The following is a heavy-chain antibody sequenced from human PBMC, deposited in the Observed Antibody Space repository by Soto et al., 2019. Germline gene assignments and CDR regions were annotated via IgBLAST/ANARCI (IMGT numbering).Heavy chain of an antibody. V-gene: IGHV1-69*08. CDR3: AREEGGSGFDY. J-gene: IGHJ4*02. Sequence: QVQLVQSGAEVKKPGSSVKVSCKASGGTFSSYTISWVRQAPGQGLEWMGRIIPILGIANYAQKFQGRVTITANKSTSTAYMELSSLRSEDTAVYYCAREEGGSGFDYWGQGTLVTVSS. CDR2: IIPILGIA. CDR1: GGTFSSYT. D-gene: IGHD3-16*01.